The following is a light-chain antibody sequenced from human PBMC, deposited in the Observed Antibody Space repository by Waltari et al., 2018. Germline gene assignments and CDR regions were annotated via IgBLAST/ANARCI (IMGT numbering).Light chain of an antibody. CDR3: CSYAGTPRVV. Sequence: QSALTQPASVSGSPGQSITISCTGTNNDIGSYNLVSWYQQHPGKAPKVIIFEVNKRPSGVSNLFSGSKSGNTASLTVSVLHPEDEADYYCCSYAGTPRVVFGGGTKLTVL. J-gene: IGLJ2*01. CDR1: NNDIGSYNL. CDR2: EVN. V-gene: IGLV2-23*02.